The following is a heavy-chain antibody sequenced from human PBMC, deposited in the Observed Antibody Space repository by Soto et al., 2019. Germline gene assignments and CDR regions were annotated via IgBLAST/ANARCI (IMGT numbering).Heavy chain of an antibody. V-gene: IGHV3-33*01. CDR1: GFAFSKYG. Sequence: QVQLVESGGGVVQPGRSLRLSCAASGFAFSKYGMYWVRQAPGKGLEWVAVIWYDGSIKYYADSVKGRLTISRDNSKNTLYLQMSSLGAEDTAVYYCARDMGFSDYWGQGTLVTVSS. J-gene: IGHJ4*02. CDR3: ARDMGFSDY. CDR2: IWYDGSIK. D-gene: IGHD3-10*01.